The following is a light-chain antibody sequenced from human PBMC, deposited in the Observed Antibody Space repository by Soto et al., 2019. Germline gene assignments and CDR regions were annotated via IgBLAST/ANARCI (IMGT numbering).Light chain of an antibody. CDR3: QHYGTSLNS. V-gene: IGKV3-20*01. CDR1: QSVSSSY. J-gene: IGKJ2*01. Sequence: EIVLTQSPVTLSLSPGERATLSCRTSQSVSSSYLAWYQQKPGQAPRLLIYGASSRATGIPDRFSGSGSGKNFPHTISSRDPEVFALYFSQHYGTSLNSLGQG. CDR2: GAS.